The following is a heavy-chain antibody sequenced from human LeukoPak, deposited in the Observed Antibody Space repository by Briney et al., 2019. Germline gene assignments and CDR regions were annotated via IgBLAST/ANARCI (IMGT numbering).Heavy chain of an antibody. D-gene: IGHD6-13*01. CDR1: GGSLSSYY. CDR2: IYYSGST. CDR3: ARELGLYSSSWYWFDP. J-gene: IGHJ5*02. V-gene: IGHV4-59*06. Sequence: SETLSLTCTVSGGSLSSYYWSWIRQHPGKGLEWIGYIYYSGSTYYNPSLKSRVTISVDTSKNQFSLKLSSVTAADTAVYYCARELGLYSSSWYWFDPWGQGTLVTVSS.